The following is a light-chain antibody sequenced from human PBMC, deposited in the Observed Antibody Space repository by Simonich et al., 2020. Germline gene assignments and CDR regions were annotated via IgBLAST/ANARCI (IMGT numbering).Light chain of an antibody. Sequence: QSALTQPRSVSGSPGQPVTISSTGPSSDVGGYNYVSWYQQHPGKAPKLMIYDVSKRPSGVPDRFSGSKSGNTASLTISGLQAEDEADYYCCSYAGSYTLVFGGGTKLTVL. CDR1: SSDVGGYNY. J-gene: IGLJ2*01. CDR3: CSYAGSYTLV. CDR2: DVS. V-gene: IGLV2-11*01.